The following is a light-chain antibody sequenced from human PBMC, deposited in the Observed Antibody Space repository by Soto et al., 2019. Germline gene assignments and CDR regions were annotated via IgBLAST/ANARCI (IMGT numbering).Light chain of an antibody. V-gene: IGLV2-14*03. CDR1: ISDVSGYNY. CDR3: RSYTSSSTYV. Sequence: QSALTQPASVSGSPGQSITISCTGTISDVSGYNYVSWYQQHPGKAPKLMIFDVSNRPSGVSNRFSGSKSGYTASLTISGLKAEDEADYYCRSYTSSSTYVFGTGTKLTVL. J-gene: IGLJ1*01. CDR2: DVS.